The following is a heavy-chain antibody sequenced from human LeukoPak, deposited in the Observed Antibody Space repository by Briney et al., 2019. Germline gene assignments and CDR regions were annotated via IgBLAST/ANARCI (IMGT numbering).Heavy chain of an antibody. CDR3: ATSRAYCGGDCYFDP. V-gene: IGHV4-59*01. D-gene: IGHD2-21*02. CDR1: GGSISNYY. CDR2: IYYSGST. J-gene: IGHJ5*02. Sequence: SETLSPTCTVSGGSISNYYCSWVRQPPGKGLEWIGYIYYSGSTTYNPSLKSRVTISIDTSKNEFSLKLRSVTAADTAVYYCATSRAYCGGDCYFDPWGQGTLVTVSS.